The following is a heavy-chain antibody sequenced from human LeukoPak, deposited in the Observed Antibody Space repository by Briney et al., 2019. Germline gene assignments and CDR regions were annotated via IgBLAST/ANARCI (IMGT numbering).Heavy chain of an antibody. V-gene: IGHV4-34*01. CDR3: ARPRYGSGSCYNV. CDR1: DVSFTNYY. Sequence: SETLSLTCAVSDVSFTNYYWTWIRQSPGKGLEWLGEISHTGNTNYNPSLKSRVTISVDTSKNQFSLKLSSVTAADTAVYYCARPRYGSGSCYNVWGQGTLVTVSS. J-gene: IGHJ4*02. D-gene: IGHD3-10*01. CDR2: ISHTGNT.